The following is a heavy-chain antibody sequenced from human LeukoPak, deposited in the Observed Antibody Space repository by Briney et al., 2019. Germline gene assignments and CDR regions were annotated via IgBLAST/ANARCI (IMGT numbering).Heavy chain of an antibody. D-gene: IGHD3-10*01. CDR3: ARDAGSGNFDI. CDR2: IKQDGSEK. Sequence: GGSLRLSCAVSGFTFSNAWMSWVRQAPGKGLEWVANIKQDGSEKDYVDSVKGRFIISRDNAQNSVYLQMNSLRTEDTAVYFCARDAGSGNFDIWGQGTMVTISS. V-gene: IGHV3-7*01. J-gene: IGHJ3*02. CDR1: GFTFSNAW.